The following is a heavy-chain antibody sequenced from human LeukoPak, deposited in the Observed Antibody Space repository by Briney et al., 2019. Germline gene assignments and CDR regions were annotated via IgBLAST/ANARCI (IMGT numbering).Heavy chain of an antibody. CDR1: GFTFSNYA. V-gene: IGHV3-23*01. CDR2: ISGSDGNT. Sequence: GGYLRLSCAASGFTFSNYAMSWVRQVPGKGLEWVSAISGSDGNTFYADSVKGRFTTSRDNSKNTLYLQVNRLRAADTAIYYCAKVEEMDTILPLFHGWGKGTLVTVSS. D-gene: IGHD5-24*01. CDR3: AKVEEMDTILPLFHG. J-gene: IGHJ4*02.